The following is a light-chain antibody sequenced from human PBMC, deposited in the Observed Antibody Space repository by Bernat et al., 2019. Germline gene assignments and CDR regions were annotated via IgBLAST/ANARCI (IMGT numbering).Light chain of an antibody. CDR1: QSLLDSGDGNTY. CDR3: MKAVHYPSS. Sequence: SISFGSSQSLLDSGDGNTYLDWYLQKPGHSPQLLIYEVSKRASGVPERFSGSGSDTDFTLKIGRVEAEDVGVYYCMKAVHYPSSFGQGNKVEIK. J-gene: IGKJ2*04. CDR2: EVS. V-gene: IGKV2/OR22-4*01.